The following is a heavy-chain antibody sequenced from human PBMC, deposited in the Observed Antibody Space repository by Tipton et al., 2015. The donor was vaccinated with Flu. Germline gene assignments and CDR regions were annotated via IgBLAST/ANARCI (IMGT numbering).Heavy chain of an antibody. CDR3: TTDPQYGETSSDDY. J-gene: IGHJ4*02. CDR2: IKSKTDGGTT. V-gene: IGHV3-15*01. D-gene: IGHD4-17*01. CDR1: GFTFSNAW. Sequence: SLRLSCAASGFTFSNAWMSWVRQAPGKGLEWVGRIKSKTDGGTTDYAAPVKGRFTISRDDSKSTLYLQMNSLKTEDTAVYYCTTDPQYGETSSDDYWGQGTLVTVSS.